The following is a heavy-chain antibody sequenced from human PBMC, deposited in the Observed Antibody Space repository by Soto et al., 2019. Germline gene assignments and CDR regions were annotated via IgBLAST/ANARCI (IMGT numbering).Heavy chain of an antibody. J-gene: IGHJ6*02. Sequence: QVQLVQSGAEVKKPGSSVKVSCKASGGTFSSYTISWVRQAPGQGLEWMGRIIPILGIANYAQKFQGRVTITADTSTSTAYMELSCLSSEDTAVYYCARGVVVVPAAMLDYYYYGMDVWGQGTTVTVSS. V-gene: IGHV1-69*02. CDR2: IIPILGIA. D-gene: IGHD2-2*01. CDR1: GGTFSSYT. CDR3: ARGVVVVPAAMLDYYYYGMDV.